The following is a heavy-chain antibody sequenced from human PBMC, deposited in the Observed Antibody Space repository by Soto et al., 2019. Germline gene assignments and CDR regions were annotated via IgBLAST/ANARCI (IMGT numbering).Heavy chain of an antibody. CDR2: ISTTRTTI. CDR1: GFTFSNYN. CDR3: ARDRVGRDY. V-gene: IGHV3-48*02. D-gene: IGHD3-16*01. J-gene: IGHJ4*02. Sequence: EVQLVESGGGLVQPGGSRKLSCEASGFTFSNYNMNWVRQAPGKGLEWLAYISTTRTTIYYADSVKGRFTIARDNVKSSLYLYMNSLRDEDTAVYYCARDRVGRDYWGQGTLVTVSS.